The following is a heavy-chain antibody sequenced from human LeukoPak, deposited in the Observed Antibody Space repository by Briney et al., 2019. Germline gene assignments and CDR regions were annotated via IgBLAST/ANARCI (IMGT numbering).Heavy chain of an antibody. Sequence: PGGSLRLSCAASGFTFSSYEMNWVRQAPGKGLEWVSYISSSGSTIYYADSVKGRFTISRDNAKNSLYLQMNSLRAEDTAVYYCARVELDAFDIWGQGTMVTVSS. CDR3: ARVELDAFDI. CDR2: ISSSGSTI. CDR1: GFTFSSYE. J-gene: IGHJ3*02. V-gene: IGHV3-48*03.